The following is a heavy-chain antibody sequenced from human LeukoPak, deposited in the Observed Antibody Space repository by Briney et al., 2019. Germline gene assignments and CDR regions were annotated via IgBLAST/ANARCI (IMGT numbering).Heavy chain of an antibody. CDR2: ISGSGGNT. Sequence: PGGSLRLSCAASGFTFSSYAMSWVRQAPGKVLEWVSAISGSGGNTYYAVSVKGRFTISRDNSKNTLYLQMNSLRAEDTAVHYCAKEGGWTFDYWGQGTLVTVSS. CDR1: GFTFSSYA. V-gene: IGHV3-23*01. D-gene: IGHD6-19*01. J-gene: IGHJ4*02. CDR3: AKEGGWTFDY.